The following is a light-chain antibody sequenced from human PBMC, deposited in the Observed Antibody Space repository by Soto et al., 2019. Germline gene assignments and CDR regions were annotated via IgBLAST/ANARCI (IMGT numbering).Light chain of an antibody. CDR3: QQSYSTPLT. CDR2: AAS. V-gene: IGKV1-39*01. J-gene: IGKJ4*01. Sequence: DIQMTPSPSSLSASVGDRVTITCRASQSISSNLNWYQQKPGKAPKLLIYAASSLQSGVPSRFSGGGSGTDFTLTISSLQPEDFATYSCQQSYSTPLTFGGGAKVDI. CDR1: QSISSN.